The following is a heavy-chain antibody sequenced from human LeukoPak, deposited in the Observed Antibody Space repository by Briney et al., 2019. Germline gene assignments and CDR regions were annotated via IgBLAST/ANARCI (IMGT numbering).Heavy chain of an antibody. CDR3: AKPISGGLAVTADWFHP. Sequence: PGGSLRLSCAASGFXFGTYAIRWVRQAPGKGLEWVSSIGASGDDTYYAASVRGRFTISRDNSKNTLYLQVNTLRADDTATYYCAKPISGGLAVTADWFHPWGQGTLVVVSS. D-gene: IGHD6-19*01. CDR2: IGASGDDT. CDR1: GFXFGTYA. V-gene: IGHV3-23*01. J-gene: IGHJ5*01.